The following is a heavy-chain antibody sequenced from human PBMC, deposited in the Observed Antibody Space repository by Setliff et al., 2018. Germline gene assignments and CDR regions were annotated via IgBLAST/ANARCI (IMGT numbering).Heavy chain of an antibody. CDR1: GHTFVTYY. V-gene: IGHV1-46*01. Sequence: ASVKVSCKPSGHTFVTYYIQWVRQLPDQGLEWLGIFNPSDGRAKYAQKFQGRVTMTMDTSAKTMYMELNNLTFEDTAIYYCALGVLNYFDYWGQGTLVTVSS. D-gene: IGHD6-13*01. CDR3: ALGVLNYFDY. J-gene: IGHJ4*02. CDR2: FNPSDGRA.